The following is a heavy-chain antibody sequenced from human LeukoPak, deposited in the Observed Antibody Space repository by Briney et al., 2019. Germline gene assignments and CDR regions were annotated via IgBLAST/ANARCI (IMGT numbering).Heavy chain of an antibody. D-gene: IGHD3-3*01. J-gene: IGHJ6*02. Sequence: GGSLRLSCALSGFTFSIYGMHWVRPAPGRWLEWVADISYDGSNKYYADSVKGRLTISRDNSKNTLYLQMNSLRAEDTAVYYCAKGARITIFGVVGDYGMDVWGQGTTVTVSS. CDR1: GFTFSIYG. CDR2: ISYDGSNK. V-gene: IGHV3-30*18. CDR3: AKGARITIFGVVGDYGMDV.